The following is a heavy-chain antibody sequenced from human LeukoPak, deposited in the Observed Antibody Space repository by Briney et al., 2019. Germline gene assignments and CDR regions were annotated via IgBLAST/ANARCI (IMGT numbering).Heavy chain of an antibody. D-gene: IGHD2-15*01. CDR3: AGPYLGYCSGGSCYFDAFDI. J-gene: IGHJ3*02. V-gene: IGHV1-2*06. CDR2: INPSSGGT. CDR1: GYTFTGYY. Sequence: ASVKVSCKASGYTFTGYYMHWVRQAPGQGLEWMGRINPSSGGTNYAQKFQGRVTMTRDTSISTAYMELSRLRSDDTAVYYCAGPYLGYCSGGSCYFDAFDIWGQGTMVTVSS.